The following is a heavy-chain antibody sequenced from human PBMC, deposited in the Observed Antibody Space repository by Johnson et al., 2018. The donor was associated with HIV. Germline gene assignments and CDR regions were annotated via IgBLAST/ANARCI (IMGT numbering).Heavy chain of an antibody. D-gene: IGHD6-6*01. CDR3: ARGRSSSSTAAFDI. J-gene: IGHJ3*02. Sequence: QVQLVESGGGVVQPGRSLRLSCAASGFTCSSYAMHWVRQAPGKGLEWVAVISYDGSNKYYADSVKGRFAISRDNSKNTLYLQMKSLRGEDTAVYSCARGRSSSSTAAFDIWGQGTMVTVSS. CDR2: ISYDGSNK. CDR1: GFTCSSYA. V-gene: IGHV3-30*09.